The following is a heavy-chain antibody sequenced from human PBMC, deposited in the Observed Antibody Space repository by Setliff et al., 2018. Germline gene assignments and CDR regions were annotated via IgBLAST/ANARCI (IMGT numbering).Heavy chain of an antibody. V-gene: IGHV1-24*01. CDR2: FDPEDGET. D-gene: IGHD2-15*01. J-gene: IGHJ5*02. CDR3: ATEAASKYCSGGSCYSGWFDP. Sequence: GASVKVSCKVSGYTLTELSMHRVRQAPGKGLEWMGGFDPEDGETIYAQKFQGRVTMTEDTSTDTAYMELSSLRSEDTAVYYCATEAASKYCSGGSCYSGWFDPWGQGTLVTVSS. CDR1: GYTLTELS.